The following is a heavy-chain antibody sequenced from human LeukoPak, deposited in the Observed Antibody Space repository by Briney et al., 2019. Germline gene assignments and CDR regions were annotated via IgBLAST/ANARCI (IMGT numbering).Heavy chain of an antibody. Sequence: ASVKVSCKASGYTFTGYYMHWVRQAPGQGLEWMGWIYPNSGGTNFAQKFQGRVTMTRDTSISTAYMELSRLRSDDTAVYYCAREPLTAYCGGDCYRDAFDIWGQGTMVIVSS. V-gene: IGHV1-2*02. CDR1: GYTFTGYY. CDR2: IYPNSGGT. D-gene: IGHD2-21*02. J-gene: IGHJ3*02. CDR3: AREPLTAYCGGDCYRDAFDI.